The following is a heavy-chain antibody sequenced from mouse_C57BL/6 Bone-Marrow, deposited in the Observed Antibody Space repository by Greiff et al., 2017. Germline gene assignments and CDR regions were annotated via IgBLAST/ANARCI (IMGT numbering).Heavy chain of an antibody. CDR1: GYTFTSYW. D-gene: IGHD2-3*01. J-gene: IGHJ4*01. Sequence: QVQLQQPGAELVKPGASVKLSCKASGYTFTSYWMHWVKQRPGQGLEWIGMIHPNSGSTNYNEKFKSKATLTVDKSSSTAYMQLSSLTSEDSAVYNCASSVSDGYYYYAMDYWGQGTSVTVSS. V-gene: IGHV1-64*01. CDR3: ASSVSDGYYYYAMDY. CDR2: IHPNSGST.